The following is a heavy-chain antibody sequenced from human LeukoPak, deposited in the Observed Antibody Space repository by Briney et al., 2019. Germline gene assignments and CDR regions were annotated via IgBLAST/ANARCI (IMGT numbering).Heavy chain of an antibody. D-gene: IGHD3-22*01. CDR3: ARLKFYDSTGYSPGYYMDV. V-gene: IGHV4-4*07. J-gene: IGHJ6*03. CDR2: IYGSGIT. Sequence: PSETLSLTCTVSGGSIISNYWSWIRQSAGPGPGWIGRIYGSGITDYNPSLKSRVTMSLDTSRKQFSLRLTSVTAADTAVYYCARLKFYDSTGYSPGYYMDVWGKGTTVSVFS. CDR1: GGSIISNY.